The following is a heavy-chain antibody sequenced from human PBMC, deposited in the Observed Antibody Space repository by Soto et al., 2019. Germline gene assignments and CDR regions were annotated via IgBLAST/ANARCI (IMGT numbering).Heavy chain of an antibody. Sequence: SETLSLTCAVYGGSFSGYYWSWIRQPPGKGLEWIGEINHSGSTNYNPSLKSRVTISVDTSKNQFSLKLSSVTAADTAVYYCARGRYYYGSGSYLAPYWYFDLWGRGTLVTVSS. D-gene: IGHD3-10*01. V-gene: IGHV4-34*01. CDR1: GGSFSGYY. CDR3: ARGRYYYGSGSYLAPYWYFDL. CDR2: INHSGST. J-gene: IGHJ2*01.